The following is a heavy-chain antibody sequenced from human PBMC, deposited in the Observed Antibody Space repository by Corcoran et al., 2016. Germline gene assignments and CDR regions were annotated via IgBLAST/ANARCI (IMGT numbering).Heavy chain of an antibody. CDR3: ARGGGIVVVPAATTYNWFDP. J-gene: IGHJ5*02. D-gene: IGHD2-2*01. Sequence: QVQLQQWGAGLLKPSETLSLTCAVYGGSFSGYYWSWIRQPPGKGLEWIGEINHSGSTNYNPSLKSRVTISVDTSKNQFSLKLSSVTAADTAVYYCARGGGIVVVPAATTYNWFDPWGQGTLVTVSS. CDR2: INHSGST. CDR1: GGSFSGYY. V-gene: IGHV4-34*01.